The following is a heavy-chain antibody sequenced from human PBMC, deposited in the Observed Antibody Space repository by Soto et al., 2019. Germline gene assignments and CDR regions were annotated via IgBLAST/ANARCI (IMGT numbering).Heavy chain of an antibody. CDR1: GGSISSGGYY. D-gene: IGHD2-2*01. Sequence: QVQLQESGPGLVKPSQTLSLTCTVSGGSISSGGYYWSWIRQHPGKGLEWIGYIYYSGSTYYNPSLKSRVTISVDTSKNQFSLKLSSVTAADTAVYYCARWGYCSSTSCYVFDYWGQGTLVTVSS. CDR3: ARWGYCSSTSCYVFDY. V-gene: IGHV4-31*03. J-gene: IGHJ4*02. CDR2: IYYSGST.